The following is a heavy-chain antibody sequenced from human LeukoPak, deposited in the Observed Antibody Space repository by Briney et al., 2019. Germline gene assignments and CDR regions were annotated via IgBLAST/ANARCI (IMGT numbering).Heavy chain of an antibody. Sequence: SETLSLTCTVSGGSISSSSYYWGWIRQPPGKGLEWIGEINHSGSTNYNPSLKSRVTISVDTSKNQFSLKLSSVTAADTAVYYCARLLAARPTSSGWYRTWFDPWGQGTLVTVSS. J-gene: IGHJ5*02. D-gene: IGHD6-19*01. CDR1: GGSISSSSYY. CDR2: INHSGST. CDR3: ARLLAARPTSSGWYRTWFDP. V-gene: IGHV4-39*07.